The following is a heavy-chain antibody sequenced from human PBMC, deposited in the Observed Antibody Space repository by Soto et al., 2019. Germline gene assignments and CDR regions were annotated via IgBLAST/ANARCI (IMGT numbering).Heavy chain of an antibody. CDR3: ASCERFPRVGVYYYALDV. V-gene: IGHV3-30*03. CDR1: GFTINRND. CDR2: MSFDGNHQ. Sequence: QVHLVESGGGVVQPGGSLRLSCAASGFTINRNDMYWVRQAPGKGLEWVAVMSFDGNHQHYADSVKGRFTISRDNSKNTLSLEMNSLRRDDTSVYDCASCERFPRVGVYYYALDVWGQGTTVIVSS. J-gene: IGHJ6*02. D-gene: IGHD3-3*01.